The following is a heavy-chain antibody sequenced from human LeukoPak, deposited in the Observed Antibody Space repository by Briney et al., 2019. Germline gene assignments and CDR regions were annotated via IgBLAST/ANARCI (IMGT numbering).Heavy chain of an antibody. CDR3: ARSWRLRLGELSFPYFDY. D-gene: IGHD3-16*02. J-gene: IGHJ4*02. CDR2: INHSGST. CDR1: GGSFSGYY. V-gene: IGHV4-34*01. Sequence: PETLSLTCAVYGGSFSGYYWSWIRQPPGKGVEGIGEINHSGSTNYNPSLKSRGTISVETCKNQCSLKLSSVTAADPAVYYCARSWRLRLGELSFPYFDYWGQGTLVTVSS.